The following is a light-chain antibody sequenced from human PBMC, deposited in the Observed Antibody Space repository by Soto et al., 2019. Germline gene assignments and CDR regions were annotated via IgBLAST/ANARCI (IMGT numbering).Light chain of an antibody. CDR2: GAS. Sequence: EIVLTQSPGTLSLSPGERATLSCRASQSISSSYLAWYQQKPGQAPRLLIVGASRRATGIPDRFSGSGSGTDFTLTISRLEPEDCAVYFCQQYGNSPPYSFGQGTKLEIK. CDR1: QSISSSY. V-gene: IGKV3-20*01. J-gene: IGKJ2*03. CDR3: QQYGNSPPYS.